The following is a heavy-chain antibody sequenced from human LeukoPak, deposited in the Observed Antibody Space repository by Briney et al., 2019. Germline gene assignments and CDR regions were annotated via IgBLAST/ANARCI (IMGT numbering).Heavy chain of an antibody. CDR1: GGSISSSSYY. CDR3: ARLGSSSWFDY. V-gene: IGHV4-39*01. D-gene: IGHD6-13*01. J-gene: IGHJ4*02. CDR2: IYYSGST. Sequence: SETQSLTCTVSGGSISSSSYYWGWIRQPPGKGLEWIGSIYYSGSTYYNPSLKSRVTISVDTSKNRFSLKLSSVTAADTAVYYCARLGSSSWFDYWGQGTLVTVSS.